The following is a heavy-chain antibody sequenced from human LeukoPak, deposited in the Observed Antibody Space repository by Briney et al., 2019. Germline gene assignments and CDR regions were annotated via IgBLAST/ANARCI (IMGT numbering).Heavy chain of an antibody. D-gene: IGHD6-19*01. Sequence: PGGSLRLSCAASGFTFSSYSMNWVRQAPGKGLEWVSSISSSSSYIYYADSVKGRFTISRDNAKNSLYLQMNSLRAEDTAVYYCASSAILQWLGTHYDAFDIWGQGTMVTVSS. CDR3: ASSAILQWLGTHYDAFDI. J-gene: IGHJ3*02. CDR1: GFTFSSYS. CDR2: ISSSSSYI. V-gene: IGHV3-21*01.